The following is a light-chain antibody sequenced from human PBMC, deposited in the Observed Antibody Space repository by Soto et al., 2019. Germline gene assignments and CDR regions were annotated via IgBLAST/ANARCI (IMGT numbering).Light chain of an antibody. CDR2: GAS. CDR3: QQSYSLPLT. J-gene: IGKJ3*01. V-gene: IGKV1-39*01. CDR1: QSISDY. Sequence: DIQMTQSPSSLSASVGDRVAITCRSSQSISDYLNWYQQKPGKALKLVIYGASNLQSGVPPRFSGSGSGSEFTLTISGLQPDDFAIYFGQQSYSLPLTFGRGTKVDV.